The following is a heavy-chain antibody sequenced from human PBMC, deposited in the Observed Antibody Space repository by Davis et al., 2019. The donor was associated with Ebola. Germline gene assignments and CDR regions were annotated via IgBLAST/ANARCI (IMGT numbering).Heavy chain of an antibody. D-gene: IGHD2-15*01. J-gene: IGHJ4*02. V-gene: IGHV4-4*02. CDR1: GGSLRRNNW. CDR3: ARQGCSGGRCHFPFDY. CDR2: LYHSGGT. Sequence: MPSETLSPTCPVSGGSLRRNNWWTLVRPPPGKGLEWVGGLYHSGGTNYNPSLKSRVSISVDKSKNQFSLKLSSVTAADTAVYYCARQGCSGGRCHFPFDYWGQGTLVTVSS.